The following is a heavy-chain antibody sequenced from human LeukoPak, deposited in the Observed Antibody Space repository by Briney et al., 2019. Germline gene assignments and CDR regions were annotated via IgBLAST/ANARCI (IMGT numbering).Heavy chain of an antibody. CDR2: IYYSGST. Sequence: SETLSLTCTVSGGSISSYYWSWIRQPPGKGLEWIGYIYYSGSTNYNPSLKSRVNISVDTSKNQFSLKLSSVTAADTAVYYCARDSYGDQDYYYYGMDVWGQGTTVTVSS. V-gene: IGHV4-59*01. CDR1: GGSISSYY. D-gene: IGHD4-17*01. J-gene: IGHJ6*02. CDR3: ARDSYGDQDYYYYGMDV.